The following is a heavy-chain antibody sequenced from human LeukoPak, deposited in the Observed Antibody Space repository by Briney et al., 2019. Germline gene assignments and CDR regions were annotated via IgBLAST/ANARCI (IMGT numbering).Heavy chain of an antibody. Sequence: SETLSLTCSVSGGSISSGSYYWSWIRQPAGKGLEWIGRIFLSGSTNYNPSLKSRVTMSIATSKNQFSLSLRSVTAADTAVYYCARENYYDTSDWGQGTLVIVSS. CDR2: IFLSGST. CDR1: GGSISSGSYY. J-gene: IGHJ4*02. CDR3: ARENYYDTSD. V-gene: IGHV4-61*02. D-gene: IGHD3-22*01.